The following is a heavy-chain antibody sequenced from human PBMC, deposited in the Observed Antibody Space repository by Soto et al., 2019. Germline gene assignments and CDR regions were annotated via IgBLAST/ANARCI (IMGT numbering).Heavy chain of an antibody. CDR1: GFTFSSYA. Sequence: GGSLRLSCAASGFTFSSYAMSWVRQAPGKGLEWVSAISGSGGSTYYADSVKGRFTISRDNSKNTLYLQMNSLRAEDTAVYYCAKDLMSMIVGRGCDYWGQGTLVTVSS. V-gene: IGHV3-23*01. CDR2: ISGSGGST. J-gene: IGHJ4*02. D-gene: IGHD3-22*01. CDR3: AKDLMSMIVGRGCDY.